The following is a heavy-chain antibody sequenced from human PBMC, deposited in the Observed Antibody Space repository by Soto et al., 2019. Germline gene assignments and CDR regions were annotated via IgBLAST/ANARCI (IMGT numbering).Heavy chain of an antibody. Sequence: GESLKISCKGSGYSFTNYWIAWVRQMPGKGLEWMGIINPADSDTRYSPSFQGQVTVLADKSISTAYLQRGSLKASDTAMYYCVRPDSSGYYSHWGQGTPVTVS. J-gene: IGHJ4*02. V-gene: IGHV5-51*01. CDR2: INPADSDT. CDR1: GYSFTNYW. CDR3: VRPDSSGYYSH. D-gene: IGHD3-22*01.